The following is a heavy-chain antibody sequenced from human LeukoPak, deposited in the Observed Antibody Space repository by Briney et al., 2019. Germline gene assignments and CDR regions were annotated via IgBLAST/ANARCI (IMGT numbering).Heavy chain of an antibody. Sequence: ASVKVSCKASGYTFTGYYMHWVRQAPGQGLEWMGWINPNRGGTNYAQKFQGRGTMTRNTAISTAYMERSSLSSDATAVSYCASTGGFGELIFSGGQGTLVTVSS. V-gene: IGHV1-2*02. D-gene: IGHD3-10*01. J-gene: IGHJ4*02. CDR2: INPNRGGT. CDR3: ASTGGFGELIFS. CDR1: GYTFTGYY.